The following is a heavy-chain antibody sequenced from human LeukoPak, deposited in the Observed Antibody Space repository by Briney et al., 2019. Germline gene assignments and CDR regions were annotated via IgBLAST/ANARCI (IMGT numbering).Heavy chain of an antibody. Sequence: GGSLRLSCVGSGFTFSNAWMTWVRQAPGKGLEWVGRIKSESVGGAIDYAAPVKGRFTISRDDSKNTVYLQMNSLKTEDTALYYCTTTYHYGSSGYSSYYWGQGTLVTVSS. CDR2: IKSESVGGAI. CDR3: TTTYHYGSSGYSSYY. CDR1: GFTFSNAW. J-gene: IGHJ4*02. V-gene: IGHV3-15*01. D-gene: IGHD3-22*01.